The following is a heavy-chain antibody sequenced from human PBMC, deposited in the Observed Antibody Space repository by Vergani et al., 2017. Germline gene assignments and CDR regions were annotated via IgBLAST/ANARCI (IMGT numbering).Heavy chain of an antibody. J-gene: IGHJ4*02. V-gene: IGHV5-10-1*03. CDR3: ARAYNGRVHDY. Sequence: EVQLVQSGAEVKKPGESLRISCKDSGFSFTSNWISWVRQMPGRGLEWMGRIDPSDSYTNYSPSFQGHVTISVDKSFSTAYLQWRSLKASDTAIYYCARAYNGRVHDYWGQGTLVTVSS. CDR2: IDPSDSYT. CDR1: GFSFTSNW. D-gene: IGHD1-26*01.